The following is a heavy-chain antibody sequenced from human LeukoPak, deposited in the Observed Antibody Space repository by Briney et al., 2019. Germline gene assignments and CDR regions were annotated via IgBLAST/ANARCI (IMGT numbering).Heavy chain of an antibody. J-gene: IGHJ6*03. CDR1: GFTFSSYA. CDR2: ISGSGGST. CDR3: AKLGGDHKYYYYYMDV. Sequence: GGSLRLSCAASGFTFSSYAMSWVRQAPGKGLEWVSAISGSGGSTYYADSVKGRFTISRDNSENTLYLQMNSLRAEDTAVYYCAKLGGDHKYYYYYMDVWGKGTTVTVSS. D-gene: IGHD2-21*02. V-gene: IGHV3-23*01.